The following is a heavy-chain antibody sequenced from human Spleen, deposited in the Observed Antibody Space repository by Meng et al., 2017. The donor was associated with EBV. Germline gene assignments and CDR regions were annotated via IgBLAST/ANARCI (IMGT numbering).Heavy chain of an antibody. CDR3: ARGMVAAASLDW. V-gene: IGHV4-34*01. CDR2: INHRGST. Sequence: QAQLLPWGAGLLKPSETLSLTCAVYGGSFTDYYWSWIRQSPGKGLEWIGEINHRGSTNYKPSLKSRVTISVDTSKNQFSLNLTSVTAADTAVYYCARGMVAAASLDWWGQGTLVTVSS. J-gene: IGHJ4*02. D-gene: IGHD2-2*01. CDR1: GGSFTDYY.